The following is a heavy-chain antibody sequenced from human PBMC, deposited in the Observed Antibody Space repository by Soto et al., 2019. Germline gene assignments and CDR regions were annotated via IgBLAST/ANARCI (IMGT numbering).Heavy chain of an antibody. CDR1: GFPFSCDA. CDR3: ARDLSH. J-gene: IGHJ4*02. CDR2: INSASTTK. V-gene: IGHV3-48*02. Sequence: DVELVESGGGLVQPGGSLRLSCAASGFPFSCDAMHWVRQAPGKGLEWISYINSASTTKFHADSVKGRFTVSRDNAKNSVYLQLSSLRHEDTAVYYCARDLSHWGQGTLVTVSS.